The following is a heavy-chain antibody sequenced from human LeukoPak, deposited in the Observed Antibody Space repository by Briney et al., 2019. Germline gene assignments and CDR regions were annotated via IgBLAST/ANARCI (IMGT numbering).Heavy chain of an antibody. CDR2: LSHAGNT. D-gene: IGHD2-2*01. V-gene: IGHV4-39*01. CDR1: CDSVRNDFYY. CDR3: ARHNAPRRVGFDF. J-gene: IGHJ4*02. Sequence: SETLSLTCSVSCDSVRNDFYYWRWIRQPPGKGLEWVACLSHAGNTWYNPSLESRLSISVDTSKNQFSLKFCSVTAGDTALYWCARHNAPRRVGFDFWGQGILVTVSS.